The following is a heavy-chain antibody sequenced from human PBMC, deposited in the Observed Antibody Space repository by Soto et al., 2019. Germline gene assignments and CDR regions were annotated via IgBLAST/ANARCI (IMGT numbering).Heavy chain of an antibody. J-gene: IGHJ4*02. D-gene: IGHD6-13*01. CDR3: AHTQAGHSRQDPFDY. CDR2: IYWDEDK. Sequence: QITLKESGPTLLKPTQTLTLTCSFSGFSLTSSGEGVGWIRQPPGKALERLAVIYWDEDKRYSPSLRSRLTITKDTSKNQVVLTMTNLIPADTATYFCAHTQAGHSRQDPFDYWGQGTLVTVSS. V-gene: IGHV2-5*02. CDR1: GFSLTSSGEG.